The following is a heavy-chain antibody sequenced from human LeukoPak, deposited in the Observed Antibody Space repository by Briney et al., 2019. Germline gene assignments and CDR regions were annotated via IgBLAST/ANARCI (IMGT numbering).Heavy chain of an antibody. CDR1: GFTFSSYA. CDR3: ARERDYYDSSDYYYLGAFDI. CDR2: IYSGGNT. Sequence: PGGSLRLSCAASGFTFSSYAMSWVRQAPGKGLEWVSVIYSGGNTYYADSVKGRFTISRHNSKNTLYLQMNSLRTEDTAVYYCARERDYYDSSDYYYLGAFDIWGQGTMVTVSS. V-gene: IGHV3-53*04. J-gene: IGHJ3*02. D-gene: IGHD3-22*01.